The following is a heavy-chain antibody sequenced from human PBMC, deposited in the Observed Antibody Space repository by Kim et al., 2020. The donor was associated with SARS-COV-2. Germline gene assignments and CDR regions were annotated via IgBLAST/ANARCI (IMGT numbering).Heavy chain of an antibody. Sequence: GGSLRLSCAASGFTFDDYAMHWVRQAPGKGLEWVSGIIWNSGSIGYADSVKGRFTSSRDNAKNSRYLQMNSLRAEDTALYYCASLSSVRGDDYWGQGTLVTLSS. CDR2: IIWNSGSI. J-gene: IGHJ4*02. CDR3: ASLSSVRGDDY. D-gene: IGHD3-10*02. V-gene: IGHV3-9*01. CDR1: GFTFDDYA.